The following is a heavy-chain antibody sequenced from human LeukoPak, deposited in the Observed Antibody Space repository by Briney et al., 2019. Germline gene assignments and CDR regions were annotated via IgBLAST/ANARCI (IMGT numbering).Heavy chain of an antibody. CDR3: VRERIYYSDLAYKERENFDP. Sequence: PGGSLRLSCAASGFNFSLYWMHWVRQGPGKGLMWVSRLNEDGTTADYADSVKGRFTMSRDNAKGKVFLQMRSLTVEDTAIYFCVRERIYYSDLAYKERENFDPWGRGTLVTVSS. D-gene: IGHD1-26*01. V-gene: IGHV3-74*01. J-gene: IGHJ5*02. CDR1: GFNFSLYW. CDR2: LNEDGTTA.